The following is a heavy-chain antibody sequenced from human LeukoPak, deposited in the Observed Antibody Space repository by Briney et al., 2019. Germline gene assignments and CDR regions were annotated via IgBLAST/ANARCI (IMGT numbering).Heavy chain of an antibody. J-gene: IGHJ6*02. CDR1: GFTLSRYG. CDR3: AAPEPLVVEAADQKYYGLDV. CDR2: ISYDGSNK. V-gene: IGHV3-30*03. Sequence: GGSLRLSCAASGFTLSRYGMHWVRQAPGKGLEWVAVISYDGSNKYYSDSVKGRFTISRDNSKNTLYLQMNSLRAEDTAVYYCAAPEPLVVEAADQKYYGLDVWGQGTTVTVSS. D-gene: IGHD2-15*01.